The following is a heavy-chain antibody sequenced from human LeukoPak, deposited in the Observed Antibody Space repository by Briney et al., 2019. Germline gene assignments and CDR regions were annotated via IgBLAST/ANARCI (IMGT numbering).Heavy chain of an antibody. CDR2: ISSSSSTI. D-gene: IGHD1-26*01. CDR3: ARYRVPYSGSYYGFDY. V-gene: IGHV3-48*01. J-gene: IGHJ4*02. CDR1: GFTFSSYS. Sequence: GGSLRLSCAASGFTFSSYSMNWVGQAPGKGLEWVSYISSSSSTIYYADSVKGRFTISRDNAKNSLYLQMNSLRAEDTAVYYCARYRVPYSGSYYGFDYWGQGTLVTVSS.